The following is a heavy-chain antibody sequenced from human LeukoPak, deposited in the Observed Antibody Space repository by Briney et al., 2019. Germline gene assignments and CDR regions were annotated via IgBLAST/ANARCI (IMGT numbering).Heavy chain of an antibody. CDR2: IYPGDSDT. CDR1: GYSFTSYW. J-gene: IGHJ5*02. V-gene: IGHV5-51*01. CDR3: ARHGTAVAGYNWFDP. Sequence: GESLKISCKGSGYSFTSYWIGWVRQMPGKGLEWIGIIYPGDSDTRYSPSFQGQVTISADKSISTAYLQWSSLKASDTAMYYCARHGTAVAGYNWFDPWGQGTLVTVSS. D-gene: IGHD6-19*01.